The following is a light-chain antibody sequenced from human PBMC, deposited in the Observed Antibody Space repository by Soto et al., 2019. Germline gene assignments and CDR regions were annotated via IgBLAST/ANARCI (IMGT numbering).Light chain of an antibody. CDR2: GAS. CDR3: QHASSFPLT. J-gene: IGKJ4*01. Sequence: EIVMTQSPATLSVSPGERATLSCRASQSVSSNLAWYQQKPGQAPRLLIYGASTRATGIPARFSGSGSGTEFTLTISSLQSEDFATYYCQHASSFPLTFGGGTKVENK. CDR1: QSVSSN. V-gene: IGKV3-15*01.